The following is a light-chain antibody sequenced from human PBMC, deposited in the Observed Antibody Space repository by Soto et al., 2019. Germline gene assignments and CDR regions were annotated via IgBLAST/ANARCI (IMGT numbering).Light chain of an antibody. CDR3: QQTYSTRQT. J-gene: IGKJ3*01. Sequence: DNQMIQSPSSLSAAVGDRVTITCRASQTISTYLNWYQQKPGKAPKLLIYAASNLQSGVPSRFSGSGSGTDFTLTISSLQPEDFATYYCQQTYSTRQTFGPGTKVDIK. CDR2: AAS. V-gene: IGKV1-39*01. CDR1: QTISTY.